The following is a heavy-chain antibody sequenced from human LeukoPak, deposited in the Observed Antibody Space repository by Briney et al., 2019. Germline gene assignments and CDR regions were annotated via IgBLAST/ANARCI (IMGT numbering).Heavy chain of an antibody. CDR2: ISGDGGST. Sequence: AGSLRLSCAAPGFIFDNYAIHWVRHAPGKGLEWVSLISGDGGSTFYADSVRGRFTISRDNAKNLLYLQMNSLRAEDTAVYYCARDVSAGEYSSLGDAFDIWGQGTMVTVSS. V-gene: IGHV3-43*02. CDR3: ARDVSAGEYSSLGDAFDI. J-gene: IGHJ3*02. CDR1: GFIFDNYA. D-gene: IGHD6-6*01.